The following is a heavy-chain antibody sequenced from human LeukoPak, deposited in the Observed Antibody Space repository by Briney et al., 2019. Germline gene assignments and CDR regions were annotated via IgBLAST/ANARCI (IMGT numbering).Heavy chain of an antibody. D-gene: IGHD6-13*01. CDR1: GFTISSYE. J-gene: IGHJ5*02. V-gene: IGHV3-48*03. CDR2: ISSSGSTI. CDR3: ARDRVTGQQLSNWFDP. Sequence: PGGSLRLSCAASGFTISSYEMNWVGQALGKGLEWVSYISSSGSTIYYADSVKGRFTISRDNAKNSLYLQMNSLRAEDTAVYYCARDRVTGQQLSNWFDPWGQGTLVTVSS.